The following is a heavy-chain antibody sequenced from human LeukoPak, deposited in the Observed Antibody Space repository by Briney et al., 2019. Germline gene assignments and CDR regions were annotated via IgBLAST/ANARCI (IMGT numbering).Heavy chain of an antibody. CDR2: IYHSGST. D-gene: IGHD3-10*01. J-gene: IGHJ5*02. V-gene: IGHV4-38-2*02. CDR1: GYSISSGYY. CDR3: ATRYYYGSGSYLGPDWFDP. Sequence: SETLSLTCTVSGYSISSGYYWGWIRQPPGKGLEWIGSIYHSGSTYYNPSLKSRVTISVDTSKNQFSLKLSSVTAADTAVYYCATRYYYGSGSYLGPDWFDPWGQGTLVTVSS.